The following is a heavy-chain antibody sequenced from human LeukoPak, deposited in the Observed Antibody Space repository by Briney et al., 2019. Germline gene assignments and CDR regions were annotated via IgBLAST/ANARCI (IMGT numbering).Heavy chain of an antibody. J-gene: IGHJ6*03. D-gene: IGHD3-10*01. CDR3: ARGGSGSDYDYYYMDV. V-gene: IGHV3-30*15. CDR2: IAYDGDNE. CDR1: EFIFRDYA. Sequence: GGSLRLSCAASEFIFRDYAMHWVRQAPGKGLEWVAVIAYDGDNEYYADSVKGRFTISRDNSKNTLYLQMSSLRVEDTAVYYCARGGSGSDYDYYYMDVWGKGTTVTVSS.